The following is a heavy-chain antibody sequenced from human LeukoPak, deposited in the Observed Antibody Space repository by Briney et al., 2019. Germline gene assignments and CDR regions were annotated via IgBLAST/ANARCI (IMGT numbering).Heavy chain of an antibody. CDR1: GGSISTSSYY. CDR3: ARRGMVRAPFDY. CDR2: INHSGST. V-gene: IGHV4-39*07. Sequence: SETLSLTCTVSGGSISTSSYYWSWIRQPPGKGLEWIGEINHSGSTNYNPSLKSRVTISVDTSKNQFSLKLSSVTAADTAVYYCARRGMVRAPFDYWGQGTLVTVSS. D-gene: IGHD3-10*01. J-gene: IGHJ4*02.